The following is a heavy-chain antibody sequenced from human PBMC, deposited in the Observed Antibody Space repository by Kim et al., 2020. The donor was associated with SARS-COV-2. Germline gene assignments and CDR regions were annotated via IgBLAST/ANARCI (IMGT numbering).Heavy chain of an antibody. V-gene: IGHV1-3*04. D-gene: IGHD5-12*01. CDR3: VTGGGPA. Sequence: ASVKVSCKASGYTFTTYNIHWVRQAHGQGLEWMGWINSGKGNTKYSQKFQGRVSISRDTSASTAYMELSSLGSEDTAVYYCVTGGGPAWGQGTLVTVSS. CDR2: INSGKGNT. J-gene: IGHJ4*02. CDR1: GYTFTTYN.